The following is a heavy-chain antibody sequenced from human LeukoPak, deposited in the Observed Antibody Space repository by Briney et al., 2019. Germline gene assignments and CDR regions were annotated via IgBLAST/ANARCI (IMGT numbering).Heavy chain of an antibody. CDR2: IYWNDDK. Sequence: SGPTLVNPTQTLTLTCTSSGFSLSTSGVGVGWIRQPPGKALEWLAFIYWNDDKRYSPSLKSRLTITKDTSKNQVILTMTNMDPVDTATYYCAHRSGYSARRYSAPRNWFDPWGQGTLVTVSS. D-gene: IGHD1-26*01. J-gene: IGHJ5*02. V-gene: IGHV2-5*01. CDR1: GFSLSTSGVG. CDR3: AHRSGYSARRYSAPRNWFDP.